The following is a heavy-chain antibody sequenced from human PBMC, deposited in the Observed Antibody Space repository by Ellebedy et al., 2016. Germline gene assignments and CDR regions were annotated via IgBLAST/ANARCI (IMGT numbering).Heavy chain of an antibody. D-gene: IGHD3-3*01. CDR3: ARGWSSTTILWMDV. V-gene: IGHV1-18*01. Sequence: ASVKVSCXASGYTFTSYGISWVRQAPGQGLEWMGWISGYNGYTNYAQKLQGRVTMTTDTSTSTAYMELRSLRSDDTAVYYCARGWSSTTILWMDVWGKGTTVTVSS. CDR2: ISGYNGYT. J-gene: IGHJ6*04. CDR1: GYTFTSYG.